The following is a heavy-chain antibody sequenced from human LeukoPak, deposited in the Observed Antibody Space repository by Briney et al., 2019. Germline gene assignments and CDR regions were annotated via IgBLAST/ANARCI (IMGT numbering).Heavy chain of an antibody. CDR2: INWNGGKT. D-gene: IGHD3/OR15-3a*01. CDR3: ARGWTGDPAPYFFDY. CDR1: GFTFDDYG. Sequence: GGSLRLSCAASGFTFDDYGVSWVRQAPGKGLEWVSSINWNGGKTDYADSVKGRFTISRDNAKNSLFLQMNSLRAEDTAFYYCARGWTGDPAPYFFDYWGQGTLVTVSS. V-gene: IGHV3-20*04. J-gene: IGHJ4*02.